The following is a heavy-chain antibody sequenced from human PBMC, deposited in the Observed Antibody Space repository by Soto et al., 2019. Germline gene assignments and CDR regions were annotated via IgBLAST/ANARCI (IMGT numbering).Heavy chain of an antibody. Sequence: SETLSLTCAVYGGSFSGYYWSWIRQPPGKGLEWIGEINHSGSTNYNPSLKSRVTISVDTSKNQFSLKLSSVTAADTAVYYCARGKMVAQPSARYFDYWGQGTLVTVSS. D-gene: IGHD2-15*01. V-gene: IGHV4-34*01. J-gene: IGHJ4*02. CDR1: GGSFSGYY. CDR3: ARGKMVAQPSARYFDY. CDR2: INHSGST.